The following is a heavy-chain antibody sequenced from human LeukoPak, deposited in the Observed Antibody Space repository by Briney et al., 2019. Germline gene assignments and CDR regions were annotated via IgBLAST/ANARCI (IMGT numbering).Heavy chain of an antibody. J-gene: IGHJ4*02. CDR2: ISAHYGNT. D-gene: IGHD3-10*01. CDR1: GYIFTRYG. V-gene: IGHV1-18*01. CDR3: ARVFRFGELFFGY. Sequence: ASVKVSCKASGYIFTRYGISWVRQAPGQGLEWMGWISAHYGNTNYAQKFQGRLTMTTDTSTNTAYMELRSLRPDDTAVYYCARVFRFGELFFGYWGQGTLVTVSS.